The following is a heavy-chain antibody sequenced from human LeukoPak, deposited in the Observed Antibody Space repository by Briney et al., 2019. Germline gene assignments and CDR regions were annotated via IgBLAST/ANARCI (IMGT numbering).Heavy chain of an antibody. Sequence: GGSLRLSCAASGFTVSSNYMSWVRQAPGKGLEWVSVIYSGGSTYYADSVKGRFTISRDNSKNTLYLQMNSLRAEDTAVYYCARDPGGATAGRLYYYYYMDVWGKGTTVTISS. CDR1: GFTVSSNY. CDR2: IYSGGST. V-gene: IGHV3-53*01. J-gene: IGHJ6*03. CDR3: ARDPGGATAGRLYYYYYMDV. D-gene: IGHD3-16*01.